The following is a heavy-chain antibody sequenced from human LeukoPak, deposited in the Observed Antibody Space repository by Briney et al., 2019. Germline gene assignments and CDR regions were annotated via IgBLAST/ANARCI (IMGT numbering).Heavy chain of an antibody. V-gene: IGHV3-66*03. CDR2: IRDSGEA. CDR1: GFRVSDYY. D-gene: IGHD3/OR15-3a*01. Sequence: GGSLRLSCAVSGFRVSDYYMSWVCQAPGKGLEWVGLIRDSGEAFYADFARGRFAISRDESENTLYLQMNSLRVEDTAVYFCARDRAANQDWVEFDPWGQGTPVIVSS. J-gene: IGHJ5*02. CDR3: ARDRAANQDWVEFDP.